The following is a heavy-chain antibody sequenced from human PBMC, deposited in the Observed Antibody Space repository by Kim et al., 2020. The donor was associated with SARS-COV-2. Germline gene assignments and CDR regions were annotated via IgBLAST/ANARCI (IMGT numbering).Heavy chain of an antibody. CDR1: GGSISSYY. J-gene: IGHJ6*03. V-gene: IGHV4-59*01. D-gene: IGHD6-13*01. CDR3: ARVTPPYSSSWYLSRDYYYYMDV. CDR2: IYYSGST. Sequence: SETLSLTCTVSGGSISSYYWSWIRQPPGKGLEWIGYIYYSGSTNYNPSLKSRVTISVDTSKNQFSLKLSSVTAADTAVYYCARVTPPYSSSWYLSRDYYYYMDVWGKGTTVTVSS.